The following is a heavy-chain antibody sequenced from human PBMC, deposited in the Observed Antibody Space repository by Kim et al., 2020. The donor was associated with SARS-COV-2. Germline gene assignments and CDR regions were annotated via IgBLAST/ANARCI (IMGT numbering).Heavy chain of an antibody. CDR1: GGSISSYY. D-gene: IGHD6-19*01. CDR3: ARGLSGYSNGYYYGMDV. Sequence: SETLSLTCTVSGGSISSYYWSWIRQPPGKGLEWIGYIYYSGSTNYNPSLKSRVTISVDTSKNQFSLKLSSVTAADTAVYYCARGLSGYSNGYYYGMDVWGQGTTVTVSS. J-gene: IGHJ6*02. CDR2: IYYSGST. V-gene: IGHV4-59*13.